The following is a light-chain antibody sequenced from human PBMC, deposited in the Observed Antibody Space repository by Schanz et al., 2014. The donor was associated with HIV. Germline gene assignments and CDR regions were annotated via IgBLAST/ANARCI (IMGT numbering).Light chain of an antibody. CDR1: SGDVGSYNY. CDR2: DVS. CDR3: CSYITTSTYV. Sequence: QSVLTQPASVSGSPGQSISISCTGTSGDVGSYNYVSWYQQHPGKAPKLMIYDVSNRPSGVSSRFSGSKSGNTASLTISGLQAEDEADYYCCSYITTSTYVFGAGTKLTVL. V-gene: IGLV2-14*03. J-gene: IGLJ1*01.